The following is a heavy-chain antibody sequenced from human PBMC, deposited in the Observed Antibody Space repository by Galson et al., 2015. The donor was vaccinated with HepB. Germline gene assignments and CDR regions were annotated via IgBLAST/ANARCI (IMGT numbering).Heavy chain of an antibody. D-gene: IGHD3-9*01. CDR3: ARGGDILTGYQSYFDF. V-gene: IGHV3-74*01. Sequence: SLRLACAAAGFTLGSYGMNWVRQAPGTGLVWVSRVNSEGGSTGYAGSLKGLFTISSDVAKKTLELQMNSLRAEDTAVYYCARGGDILTGYQSYFDFWGQGTLVTVSS. CDR1: GFTLGSYG. J-gene: IGHJ4*02. CDR2: VNSEGGST.